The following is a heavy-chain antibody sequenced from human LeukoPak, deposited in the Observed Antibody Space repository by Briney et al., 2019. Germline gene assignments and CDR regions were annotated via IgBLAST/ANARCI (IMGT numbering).Heavy chain of an antibody. CDR3: AREPRGYAFDI. CDR2: ISSSSSTI. CDR1: GFTFSSYS. Sequence: GGSLRLSCAASGFTFSSYSMNWVRQAPGKGLEWVSSISSSSSTIYYADSVKGRFTISRDNAKNSLYLQMNSLRAEDTALYYCAREPRGYAFDIWGQGTMVTVSS. J-gene: IGHJ3*02. V-gene: IGHV3-48*01.